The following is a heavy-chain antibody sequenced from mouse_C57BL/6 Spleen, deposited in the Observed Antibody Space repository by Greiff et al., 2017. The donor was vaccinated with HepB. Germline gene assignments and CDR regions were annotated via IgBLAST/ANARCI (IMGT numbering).Heavy chain of an antibody. Sequence: VQLQQSGPELVKPGASVKIPCKASGYTFTDYNMDWVKQSHGKSLEWIGDINPNNGGTIYNQKFKGKATLTVDKSSSTAYMELRSLTSEDTAVYYCARDGSSYGGYAMDYWGQGTSVTVSS. J-gene: IGHJ4*01. V-gene: IGHV1-18*01. CDR3: ARDGSSYGGYAMDY. CDR2: INPNNGGT. CDR1: GYTFTDYN. D-gene: IGHD1-1*01.